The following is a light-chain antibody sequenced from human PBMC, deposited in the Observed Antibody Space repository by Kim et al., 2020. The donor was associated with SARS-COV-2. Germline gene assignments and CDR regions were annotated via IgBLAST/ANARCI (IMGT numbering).Light chain of an antibody. Sequence: GQSVTISCTGTSSDVGGYNFGSWYQQHPGTAPKLVIFEVSQRPSGVPDRFSGSKSGNTASLTLSGLQADDEADYYCSSYTGGNNLVFGGGTKLTVL. J-gene: IGLJ3*02. V-gene: IGLV2-8*01. CDR2: EVS. CDR3: SSYTGGNNLV. CDR1: SSDVGGYNF.